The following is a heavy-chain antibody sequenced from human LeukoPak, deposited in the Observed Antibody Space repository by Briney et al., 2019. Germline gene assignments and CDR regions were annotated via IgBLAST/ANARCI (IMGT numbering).Heavy chain of an antibody. J-gene: IGHJ4*02. Sequence: SETLSLTCTVSGGSIRSYHWRWIRQPAGKGLEWIGRVYTSGLTGYNPSLKSRVTMSVDTSKNQLSLKLTAVTAADTAVYYCATSALDYGDFDSLFDYWGQGTLVTVSS. CDR3: ATSALDYGDFDSLFDY. V-gene: IGHV4-4*07. CDR2: VYTSGLT. D-gene: IGHD4-17*01. CDR1: GGSIRSYH.